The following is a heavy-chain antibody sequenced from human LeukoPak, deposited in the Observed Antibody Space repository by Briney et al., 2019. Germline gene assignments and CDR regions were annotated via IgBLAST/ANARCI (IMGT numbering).Heavy chain of an antibody. D-gene: IGHD3-3*01. Sequence: SETLSLTXTVSGGSISSFYWSWIRQPPGKGLEWIGYIYYSGSTNYNPSLKSRVTISVDTSKNQCSLKLSSVTAADTAVYYCARDDRPYYDFWSGYSGDYYMDVWGKGTTVTVSS. CDR3: ARDDRPYYDFWSGYSGDYYMDV. J-gene: IGHJ6*03. V-gene: IGHV4-59*01. CDR1: GGSISSFY. CDR2: IYYSGST.